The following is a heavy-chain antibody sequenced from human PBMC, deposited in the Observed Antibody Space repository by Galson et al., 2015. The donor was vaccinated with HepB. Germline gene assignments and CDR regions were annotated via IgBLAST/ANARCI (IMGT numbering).Heavy chain of an antibody. Sequence: SVKVSCKASGGTFSSYTISWVRQAPGQGLEWMGRIIPILGIANYAQKFQGRVTITADKSTSTAYMELSSLRSEDTAVYYCARDLDAGYSSSWTEYFQHWGQGTMVTVSS. D-gene: IGHD6-13*01. CDR3: ARDLDAGYSSSWTEYFQH. CDR2: IIPILGIA. CDR1: GGTFSSYT. V-gene: IGHV1-69*04. J-gene: IGHJ1*01.